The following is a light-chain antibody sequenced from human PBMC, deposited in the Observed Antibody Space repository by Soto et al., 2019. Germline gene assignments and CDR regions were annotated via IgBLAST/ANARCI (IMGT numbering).Light chain of an antibody. V-gene: IGLV1-44*01. Sequence: QSVLTQPPSVSGSPGQMVTISCSGSSSNIGGNTVNWYQQLPGTAPRLLIYSNNQRSSGVPDRFSGSKSGTSASLAISGLQSEDEADYYCAVWDDSLNGWVFGGGTKLTVL. CDR3: AVWDDSLNGWV. CDR2: SNN. CDR1: SSNIGGNT. J-gene: IGLJ3*02.